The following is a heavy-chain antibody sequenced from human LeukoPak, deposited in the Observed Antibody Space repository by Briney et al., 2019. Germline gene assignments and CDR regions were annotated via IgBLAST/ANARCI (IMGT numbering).Heavy chain of an antibody. J-gene: IGHJ1*01. D-gene: IGHD3-22*01. CDR1: GGSISSYY. CDR2: IYYSGST. V-gene: IGHV4-59*01. Sequence: SSESLSLTCTVSGGSISSYYWSWIRQPPGKGLEWIGYIYYSGSTNYNPSLKSRVTISVDTSKNQFSLKLSSVTAADTAVYYCARGAHYYYYDSSGYYPAEYFQHWGQGTLVTVSS. CDR3: ARGAHYYYYDSSGYYPAEYFQH.